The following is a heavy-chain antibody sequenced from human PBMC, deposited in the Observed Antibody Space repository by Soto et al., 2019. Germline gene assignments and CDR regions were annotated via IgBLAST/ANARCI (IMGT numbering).Heavy chain of an antibody. CDR1: GFSFSYYT. J-gene: IGHJ6*02. CDR2: ISSGSRAK. D-gene: IGHD2-15*01. V-gene: IGHV3-48*02. Sequence: EVQLVESGGGLVQPGGSLRLSCAASGFSFSYYTMNWVRQAPGKGLEWIAYISSGSRAKHYADSVKGRFTVSRDNAKNSLFLQMNSLRDEDTAVYYCARREDSWRFMDVCGQGTAVTVSS. CDR3: ARREDSWRFMDV.